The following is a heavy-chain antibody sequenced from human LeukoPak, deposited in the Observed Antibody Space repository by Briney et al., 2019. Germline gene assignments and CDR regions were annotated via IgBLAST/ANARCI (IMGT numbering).Heavy chain of an antibody. J-gene: IGHJ5*02. CDR1: GGSISSYY. V-gene: IGHV4-4*09. CDR2: INTSGST. D-gene: IGHD2/OR15-2a*01. Sequence: SETLSLTCTVSGGSISSYYWSWIRQPPGKGLEWIGYINTSGSTNYNPSLKSRVTISVDTSKNQFSLKLSSVTAADTAVYYCARTLDWFDPWGQGTLVTVSS. CDR3: ARTLDWFDP.